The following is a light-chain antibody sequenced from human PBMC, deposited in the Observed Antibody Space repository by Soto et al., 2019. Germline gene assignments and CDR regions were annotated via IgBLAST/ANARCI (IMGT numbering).Light chain of an antibody. V-gene: IGKV3-15*01. CDR3: QQYNNWPRT. CDR2: GAS. CDR1: QSVSSN. J-gene: IGKJ1*01. Sequence: EIVMTQSPATLSVSPGERATLSCRASQSVSSNLAWYQQKPGQAPRPLIYGASTRATGIPARFSGSGSGTEFTLTISSLQSEYFAVYYCQQYNNWPRTFGQGTKVDIK.